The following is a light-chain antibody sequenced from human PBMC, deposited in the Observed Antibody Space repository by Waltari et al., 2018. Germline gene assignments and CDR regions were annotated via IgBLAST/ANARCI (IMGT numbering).Light chain of an antibody. CDR2: EVS. V-gene: IGLV2-14*01. Sequence: QSALPQPASVSGSPGPSITISCTGTSRAVGGYNYVSWYQQHPGKAPKLMIYEVSNRPSGVSNRFSGSKSGNTASLTISGLQAEDEADYYCSSYTSSSTLVFGGGTKLTVL. J-gene: IGLJ2*01. CDR1: SRAVGGYNY. CDR3: SSYTSSSTLV.